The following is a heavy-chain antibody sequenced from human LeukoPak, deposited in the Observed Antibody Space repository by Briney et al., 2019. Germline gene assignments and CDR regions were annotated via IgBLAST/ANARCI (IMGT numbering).Heavy chain of an antibody. V-gene: IGHV3-48*02. CDR3: ASNHGSGWYVGEY. D-gene: IGHD6-19*01. Sequence: SGGSLRLSCAASGFTFSSYEMNWVRQAPGKGLEWVSYISSRSSAIYYADSVKGRFTISRDNAENSLSLQMNSLRDEDTAVYLCASNHGSGWYVGEYWGQGILVTVSS. CDR2: ISSRSSAI. CDR1: GFTFSSYE. J-gene: IGHJ4*02.